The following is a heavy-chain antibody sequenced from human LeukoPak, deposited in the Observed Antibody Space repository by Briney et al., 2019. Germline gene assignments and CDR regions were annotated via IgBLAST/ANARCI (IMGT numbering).Heavy chain of an antibody. V-gene: IGHV3-21*01. CDR1: GFTFSRYS. Sequence: PGGSLRLSCAASGFTFSRYSMNWVRQAPGKGLEWVSSISSSSSYIYYADSVKGRFTISRDNAKNSLYLQMNSLRAEDTAVYYCARFVGQLVARGPLDYWGQGTLVTVSS. CDR2: ISSSSSYI. J-gene: IGHJ4*02. D-gene: IGHD6-6*01. CDR3: ARFVGQLVARGPLDY.